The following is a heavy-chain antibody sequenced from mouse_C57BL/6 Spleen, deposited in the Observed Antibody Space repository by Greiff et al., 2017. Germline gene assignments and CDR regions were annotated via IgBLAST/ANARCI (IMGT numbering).Heavy chain of an antibody. J-gene: IGHJ1*03. D-gene: IGHD1-1*01. V-gene: IGHV1-77*01. Sequence: QVQLQQSGAELVKPGASVKISCKASGYTFTDYYINWVKQRPGQGLEWIGTIGPGRGSTYYNEKFKGKGTLTAAKSSSTAYMQLSSLTSEDSEVYFGARHGSGNCEVWGTGGTVTVTS. CDR1: GYTFTDYY. CDR3: ARHGSGNCEV. CDR2: IGPGRGST.